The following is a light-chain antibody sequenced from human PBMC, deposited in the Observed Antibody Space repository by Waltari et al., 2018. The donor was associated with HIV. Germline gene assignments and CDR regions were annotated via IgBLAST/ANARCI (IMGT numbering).Light chain of an antibody. CDR3: AVWDDSVNGYV. CDR2: ARE. Sequence: QSALTQPPSTSGTPGQRVTISCSGSSANIGKYVVNWFQQAPGTAPKRLGSAREQRPSGVPYLFSGSKSGTSGSLAISGLQSEDEGDYYCAVWDDSVNGYVFGTGTKVTVL. CDR1: SANIGKYV. V-gene: IGLV1-44*01. J-gene: IGLJ1*01.